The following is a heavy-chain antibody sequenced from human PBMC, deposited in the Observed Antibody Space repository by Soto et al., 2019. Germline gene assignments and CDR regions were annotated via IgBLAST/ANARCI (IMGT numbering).Heavy chain of an antibody. J-gene: IGHJ4*02. CDR1: GFSLSTSGVG. CDR3: AHSLIPNWGSRGAFDY. V-gene: IGHV2-5*02. Sequence: QITLKESGPPLVKPTQTLTLTCTFSGFSLSTSGVGVGWIRQPPGKALEWLALIYWDDDKRYSPSLKSRLTITKXTXKNXVVLTMTNMDPVDTATYYCAHSLIPNWGSRGAFDYWGQGTLVTVSS. CDR2: IYWDDDK. D-gene: IGHD7-27*01.